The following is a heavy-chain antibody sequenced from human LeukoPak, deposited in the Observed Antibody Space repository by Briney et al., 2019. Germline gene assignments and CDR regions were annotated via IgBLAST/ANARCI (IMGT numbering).Heavy chain of an antibody. CDR1: GGSISSYY. D-gene: IGHD3-22*01. J-gene: IGHJ2*01. V-gene: IGHV4-59*08. CDR3: ARQQTRTYYYDSSPRYFDL. Sequence: KPSETLSLTCTVSGGSISSYYWSWIRQPPGRGLEWIGYIYYSGSTNYNPSLKSRVTISVDTSKNQFSLKLSSVTAAATAVYYCARQQTRTYYYDSSPRYFDLWGRGTLVTVSS. CDR2: IYYSGST.